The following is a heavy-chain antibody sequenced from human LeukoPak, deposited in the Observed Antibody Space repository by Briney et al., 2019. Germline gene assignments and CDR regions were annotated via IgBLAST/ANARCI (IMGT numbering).Heavy chain of an antibody. D-gene: IGHD6-13*01. CDR3: ARSLVPGIAAATLGY. J-gene: IGHJ4*02. Sequence: ASVKVSCKASGYTFTSYAMHWVRQAPGQRLEWMGWINAGNGNTKYSQKFQGRVTITRDTSASTAYMELSSLRSEDTAVYYRARSLVPGIAAATLGYWGQGTLVTVSS. CDR2: INAGNGNT. V-gene: IGHV1-3*01. CDR1: GYTFTSYA.